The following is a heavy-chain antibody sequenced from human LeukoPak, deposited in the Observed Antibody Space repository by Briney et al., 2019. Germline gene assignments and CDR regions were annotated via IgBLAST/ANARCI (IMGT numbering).Heavy chain of an antibody. Sequence: GGSLRLSCAASGFTVSTNYMNWVRQAPGKGLEWVSVIYSGGSTYYADSVKGRFTISRDNSKNTLYLQMNSLRAEDTAVYYCARDTVTTFRFRDYYYYGMDVWGQGTTVTVSS. D-gene: IGHD4-17*01. V-gene: IGHV3-53*01. J-gene: IGHJ6*02. CDR1: GFTVSTNY. CDR2: IYSGGST. CDR3: ARDTVTTFRFRDYYYYGMDV.